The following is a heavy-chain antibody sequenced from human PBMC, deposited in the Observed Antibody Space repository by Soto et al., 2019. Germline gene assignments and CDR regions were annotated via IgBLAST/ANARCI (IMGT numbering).Heavy chain of an antibody. J-gene: IGHJ6*02. D-gene: IGHD6-6*01. Sequence: QVQLVESGGGVVQPGRSLRPSCAASGFTFSSYGMHWVRQAPGKGLEWVAVISYDGSNKYYADSVKGRFTISRDNSKNTLYLQMNSLRAEDTAVYYCAKDIYSSSSGRLGMDVWGQGTTVTVSS. CDR3: AKDIYSSSSGRLGMDV. CDR2: ISYDGSNK. V-gene: IGHV3-30*18. CDR1: GFTFSSYG.